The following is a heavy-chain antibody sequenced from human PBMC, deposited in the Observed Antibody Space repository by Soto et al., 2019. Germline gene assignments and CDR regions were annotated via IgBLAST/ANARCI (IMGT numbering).Heavy chain of an antibody. CDR3: ARDQVWTISDFDY. CDR1: GFTFSSYS. Sequence: GGSLRLSCAASGFTFSSYSMNWVRQAPGKGLEWVSSISSSSSYIYYADSVKGRFTISRDKAKNSLYLQMNSLRAEDTAVYYCARDQVWTISDFDYWGQGTLVTVSS. CDR2: ISSSSSYI. J-gene: IGHJ4*02. D-gene: IGHD3-16*01. V-gene: IGHV3-21*01.